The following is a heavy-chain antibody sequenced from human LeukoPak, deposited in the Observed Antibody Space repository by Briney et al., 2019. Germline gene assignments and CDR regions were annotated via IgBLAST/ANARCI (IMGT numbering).Heavy chain of an antibody. D-gene: IGHD2-2*01. CDR3: ANRPVVPAAPPL. CDR2: IRYDGSNK. J-gene: IGHJ4*02. V-gene: IGHV3-30*02. Sequence: PGGSLRLSCAASGFTFSSYGMHWVRQAPGKGLEWVAFIRYDGSNKYYADSVKGRFTISRDNSKNTLYLQVNSLRAEDTAVYYCANRPVVPAAPPLWGQGTLVTVSS. CDR1: GFTFSSYG.